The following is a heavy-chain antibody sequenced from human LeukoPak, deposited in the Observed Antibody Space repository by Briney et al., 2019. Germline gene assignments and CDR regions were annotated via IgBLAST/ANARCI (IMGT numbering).Heavy chain of an antibody. V-gene: IGHV3-73*01. D-gene: IGHD6-19*01. CDR1: GFMFSSNW. Sequence: GGSLRLSCAASGFMFSSNWMSWVRQASGKGLEWVGRIRSKANSYATAYAASVKGRFTISRDDSKNTAYLQMNSLKTEDTAVYYCTRAGEAVAGKPFDYWGQGTLVTVSS. J-gene: IGHJ4*02. CDR2: IRSKANSYAT. CDR3: TRAGEAVAGKPFDY.